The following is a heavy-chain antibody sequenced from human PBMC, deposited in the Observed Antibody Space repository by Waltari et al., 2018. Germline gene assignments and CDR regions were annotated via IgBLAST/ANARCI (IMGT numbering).Heavy chain of an antibody. Sequence: QVQLQESGPGLVKPSETLSLTCSVSGGSSYSHYWSWLRQPPGKGLEWIGYVSAIGSTNYHPTLKSRVTISVDRSKNQFSRKVNSVTAADTAVYYCARPRSTYGNDAFDIWGQGTMVTVSS. V-gene: IGHV4-4*09. J-gene: IGHJ3*02. CDR1: GGSSYSHY. D-gene: IGHD4-17*01. CDR2: VSAIGST. CDR3: ARPRSTYGNDAFDI.